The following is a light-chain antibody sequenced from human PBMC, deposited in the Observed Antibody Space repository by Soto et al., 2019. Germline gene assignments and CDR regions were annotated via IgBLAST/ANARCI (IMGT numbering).Light chain of an antibody. CDR3: QQGGT. J-gene: IGKJ5*01. V-gene: IGKV3-11*01. Sequence: EIVLTQSPATLSLSPGERATLSCRASQSVRSYLGWYQQRPDQAPRLLIYDASNRVTGIPTRFSGSGSGTDFTLTISSLEPEDFAVYYCQQGGTFGQGTRLEIK. CDR2: DAS. CDR1: QSVRSY.